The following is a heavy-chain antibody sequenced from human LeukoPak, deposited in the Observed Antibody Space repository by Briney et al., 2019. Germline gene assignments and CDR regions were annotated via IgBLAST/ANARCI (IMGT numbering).Heavy chain of an antibody. CDR1: GFTFSSYS. CDR3: ARRDDSSGYYSDY. V-gene: IGHV3-21*01. J-gene: IGHJ4*02. Sequence: GGSLRLSCAASGFTFSSYSMNWVRQAPGKGLGWVSSISSSSSYIYYADSVKGRFTISRDNAKNSLYLQMNSLRAEDTAVYYCARRDDSSGYYSDYWGQGTLVAVSS. CDR2: ISSSSSYI. D-gene: IGHD3-22*01.